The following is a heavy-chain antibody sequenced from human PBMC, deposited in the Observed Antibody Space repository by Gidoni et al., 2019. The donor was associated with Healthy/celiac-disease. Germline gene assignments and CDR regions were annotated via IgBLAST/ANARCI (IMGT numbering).Heavy chain of an antibody. D-gene: IGHD2-21*02. Sequence: QVQLVQSGPAVKKPGASVKVSCKASGYTFTDYYMNWVRQAPGQGLELRGWINPNSGGTNYAQKFQGRVTMTRDTSSSTAYMELSRLRSDDTAVYYWARDRGYWAADYWGQGTLVTVSS. CDR2: INPNSGGT. V-gene: IGHV1-2*02. CDR3: ARDRGYWAADY. CDR1: GYTFTDYY. J-gene: IGHJ4*02.